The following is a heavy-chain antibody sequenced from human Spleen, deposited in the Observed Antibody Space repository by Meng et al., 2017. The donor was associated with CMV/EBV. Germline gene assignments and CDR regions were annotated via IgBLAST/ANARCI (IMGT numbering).Heavy chain of an antibody. CDR2: IYSGGST. CDR3: ARHFCSGGICLDQ. Sequence: GGSLRLSCAASGFTVSSNYMSWVRQAPGKGLEWVSVIYSGGSTYYADSVKGRFTISRDNSKNTLWLQMKTLRVEDTAIYYCARHFCSGGICLDQWGQGTLVTVSS. V-gene: IGHV3-53*01. D-gene: IGHD2-15*01. CDR1: GFTVSSNY. J-gene: IGHJ4*02.